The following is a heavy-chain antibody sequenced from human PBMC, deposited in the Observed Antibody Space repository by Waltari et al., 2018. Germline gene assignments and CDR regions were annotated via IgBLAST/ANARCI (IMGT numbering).Heavy chain of an antibody. CDR3: ARGSTKSIAARYYYYYYGMDV. D-gene: IGHD6-6*01. V-gene: IGHV1-18*01. CDR2: ISAYNGNT. Sequence: QVQLVQSGAEVKKPGASVKVSCKASGYTFTSYGISWVRQALGQGLGWMGWISAYNGNTNYAQKLQGRVTMTTDTATSTAYMELRSLRSDDTAVYYCARGSTKSIAARYYYYYYGMDVWGQGTTVTVSS. J-gene: IGHJ6*02. CDR1: GYTFTSYG.